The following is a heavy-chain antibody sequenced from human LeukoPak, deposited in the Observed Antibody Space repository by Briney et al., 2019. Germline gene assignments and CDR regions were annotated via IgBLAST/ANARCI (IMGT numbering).Heavy chain of an antibody. CDR1: GFTFSHAW. D-gene: IGHD3-10*01. CDR3: TTLLLWFGDDY. V-gene: IGHV3-15*01. Sequence: GGSLRLSCAASGFTFSHAWMSWVRQAPGKGLEWVGRIYSKTDGGTTDYAAPVKDRFTVSRDDAKNTLYLQMNSLKTKDTAVYYCTTLLLWFGDDYWGQGTLVTVSS. CDR2: IYSKTDGGTT. J-gene: IGHJ4*02.